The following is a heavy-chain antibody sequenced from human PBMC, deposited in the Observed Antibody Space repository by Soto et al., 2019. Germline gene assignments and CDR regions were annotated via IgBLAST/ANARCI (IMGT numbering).Heavy chain of an antibody. CDR3: ASRYSSSWYHYYYYGMDV. D-gene: IGHD6-13*01. CDR2: IYYSGST. CDR1: GGSVSSGSYY. J-gene: IGHJ6*02. Sequence: QVQLQESGPGLVKPSETLSLTCTVSGGSVSSGSYYWSWIRQPPGKGLEWIGYIYYSGSTNYNPSLKSRVTISVDTSKHQFSLKLSSVTAADTAVYYCASRYSSSWYHYYYYGMDVWGQGTTVTVSS. V-gene: IGHV4-61*01.